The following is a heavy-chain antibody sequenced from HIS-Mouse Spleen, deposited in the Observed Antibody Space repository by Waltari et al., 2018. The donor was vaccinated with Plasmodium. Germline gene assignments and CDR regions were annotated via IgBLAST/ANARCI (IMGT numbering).Heavy chain of an antibody. V-gene: IGHV4-34*01. D-gene: IGHD2-15*01. CDR1: GGSFRCYY. J-gene: IGHJ4*02. CDR2: INHSGST. Sequence: QVQLQQWGAGLLKPSEPLSPTCAVYGGSFRCYYWSWIRQPPGQGLEWIGEINHSGSTNYNPSLKSRVTISVDTSKNQFSLKLSSVTAADTAVYYCARGVGYCSGGSCDHYFDYWGQGTLVTVSS. CDR3: ARGVGYCSGGSCDHYFDY.